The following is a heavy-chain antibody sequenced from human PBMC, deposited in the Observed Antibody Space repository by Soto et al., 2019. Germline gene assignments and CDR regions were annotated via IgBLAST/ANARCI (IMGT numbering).Heavy chain of an antibody. CDR2: IGTAGDT. Sequence: PGGSLSLSWSASGFTFSSYDMHWVRQGPGKGLEWVSAIGTAGDTNYAGSVKGRFTISRENAKNSLYLQMNSLRAGDTAIYFCARAIGPTLFDYWGQGTLVTVSS. D-gene: IGHD3-22*01. V-gene: IGHV3-13*04. CDR1: GFTFSSYD. CDR3: ARAIGPTLFDY. J-gene: IGHJ4*02.